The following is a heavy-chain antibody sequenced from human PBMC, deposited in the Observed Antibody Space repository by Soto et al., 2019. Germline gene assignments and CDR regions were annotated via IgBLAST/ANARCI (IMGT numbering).Heavy chain of an antibody. CDR1: GFIFNSYG. CDR3: ARGALYDYWGGSPFDY. D-gene: IGHD3-3*01. V-gene: IGHV3-33*01. CDR2: IWNDGNSN. Sequence: VQVVESGGGVVQPGGSLRLSCVASGFIFNSYGMHWVRQAPGKGLEWVAVIWNDGNSNYYLDSVKGRFTISRDNSNNHVYLQMDSLRADDTAVYYCARGALYDYWGGSPFDYWGQGTPVTVSS. J-gene: IGHJ4*02.